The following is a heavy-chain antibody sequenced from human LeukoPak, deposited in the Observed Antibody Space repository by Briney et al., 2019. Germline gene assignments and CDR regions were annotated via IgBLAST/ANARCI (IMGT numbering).Heavy chain of an antibody. D-gene: IGHD6-13*01. J-gene: IGHJ3*01. CDR3: ARASNTWSNAFDV. Sequence: ASVKASCKASGYTFTDYTLHWVRQAPGQSLEWMGWINLGIGNTKYSQKFQDRVTITWDTSATTAYMELTSLRSEDTALYYCARASNTWSNAFDVWGQGTTVTVSS. V-gene: IGHV1-3*01. CDR2: INLGIGNT. CDR1: GYTFTDYT.